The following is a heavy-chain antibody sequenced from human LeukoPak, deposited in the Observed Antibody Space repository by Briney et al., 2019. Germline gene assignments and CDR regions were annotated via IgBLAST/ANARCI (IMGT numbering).Heavy chain of an antibody. CDR2: IYHSGST. CDR3: ARIGYTYSYEDY. CDR1: GYSISRGYY. Sequence: PSETLSLTCAVSGYSISRGYYWGWIRQPPGKGLEWIGNIYHSGSTNYNPSLKSRVTLSVDTSKNQSSLNLTSVTAADTAVYYCARIGYTYSYEDYWGQGTLVTVSS. D-gene: IGHD5-18*01. J-gene: IGHJ4*02. V-gene: IGHV4-38-2*01.